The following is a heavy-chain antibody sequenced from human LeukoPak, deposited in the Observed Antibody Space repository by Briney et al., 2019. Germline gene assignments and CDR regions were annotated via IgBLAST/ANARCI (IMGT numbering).Heavy chain of an antibody. D-gene: IGHD2-21*01. Sequence: GASVKVSCKASGGTFSSYAISWVRQAPGQGLEWMGWVSPFSHETNYVEKIQGRVTMTTDRSANTAYMELRSLTSGDTAVYYCAKMGVRTLLTDIVVGPTADDYLDSWGQGTLVTVSS. CDR3: AKMGVRTLLTDIVVGPTADDYLDS. CDR2: VSPFSHET. J-gene: IGHJ4*02. V-gene: IGHV1-18*01. CDR1: GGTFSSYA.